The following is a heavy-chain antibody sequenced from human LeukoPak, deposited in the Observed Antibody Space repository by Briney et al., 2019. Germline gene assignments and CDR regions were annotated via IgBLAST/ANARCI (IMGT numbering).Heavy chain of an antibody. CDR1: GVSISSNY. J-gene: IGHJ6*02. V-gene: IGHV4-59*01. D-gene: IGHD3-10*01. CDR3: ARGADYYGSGSFNGMDV. CDR2: IYYSGST. Sequence: SETLSLTCTVSGVSISSNYWSWIRQPPGKALEWIGYIYYSGSTNYNPSLKSRVTISVDTSKNQFSLKLTSVTAADTAVYYCARGADYYGSGSFNGMDVWGQGTTVTVSS.